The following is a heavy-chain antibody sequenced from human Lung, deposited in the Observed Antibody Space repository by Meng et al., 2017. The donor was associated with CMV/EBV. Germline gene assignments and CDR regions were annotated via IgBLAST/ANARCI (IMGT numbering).Heavy chain of an antibody. Sequence: CKASGETFTTYVINWVRQAPGQGLEWMGMIIPLVGSADYAQKFQGRVTITTDESTTTAYMELYSLRSEDTAVFFCATYSSSDTSFDNWGQGTLVTVSS. CDR1: GETFTTYV. CDR2: IIPLVGSA. J-gene: IGHJ4*02. D-gene: IGHD6-6*01. CDR3: ATYSSSDTSFDN. V-gene: IGHV1-69*05.